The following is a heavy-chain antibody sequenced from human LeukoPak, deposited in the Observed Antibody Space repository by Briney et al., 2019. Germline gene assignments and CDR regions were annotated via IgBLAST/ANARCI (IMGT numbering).Heavy chain of an antibody. V-gene: IGHV3-73*01. J-gene: IGHJ4*02. D-gene: IGHD3-3*01. CDR1: GFTFSGSA. Sequence: PGGSLRLSCAASGFTFSGSAMHWVRQASGKGLEWVGRIRSKANSYATAYAASVKGRFTISRDDSKNTAYLQMNSLKTEDTAVYYCTRPGYDFWSGYSYDDYWGQGTLVTVSS. CDR2: IRSKANSYAT. CDR3: TRPGYDFWSGYSYDDY.